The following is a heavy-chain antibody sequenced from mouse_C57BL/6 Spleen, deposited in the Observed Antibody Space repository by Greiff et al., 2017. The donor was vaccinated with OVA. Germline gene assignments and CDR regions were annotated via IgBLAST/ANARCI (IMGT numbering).Heavy chain of an antibody. Sequence: LQESGAALVRPGASVPLSCPASGSTFTDYEMHWVKQPPVHGLEWIGAIDPETGGTAYNQKFKGKAILTADKSSSTAYMELRSLTSEDSAVYYCTNSNPFAYWGQGTLVTVSA. J-gene: IGHJ3*01. CDR3: TNSNPFAY. CDR2: IDPETGGT. D-gene: IGHD2-5*01. V-gene: IGHV1-15*01. CDR1: GSTFTDYE.